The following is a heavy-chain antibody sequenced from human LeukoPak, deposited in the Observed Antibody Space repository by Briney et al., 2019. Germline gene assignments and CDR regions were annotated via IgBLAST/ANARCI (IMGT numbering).Heavy chain of an antibody. V-gene: IGHV1-24*01. Sequence: ASVKVSCKVSGYTLTELSMHWVRQAPGKGLEWMGGFDPEDGETIYAQKFQGRVTMTEDTSTDTAYMELSSLRSEDTAVYYCATAGWELRRDAFDIWGQGTMVTVSS. J-gene: IGHJ3*02. CDR2: FDPEDGET. CDR1: GYTLTELS. CDR3: ATAGWELRRDAFDI. D-gene: IGHD1-26*01.